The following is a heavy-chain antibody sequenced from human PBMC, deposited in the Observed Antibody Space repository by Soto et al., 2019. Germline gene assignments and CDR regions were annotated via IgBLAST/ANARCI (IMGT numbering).Heavy chain of an antibody. CDR3: AKDKPGTTSFDY. V-gene: IGHV3-23*01. D-gene: IGHD1-1*01. CDR1: GFTISSNA. Sequence: GSLRLSCAASGFTISSNAMYWVRQAPGKGLEWVSAISDRGDTTHYADSVKGRFTISRDTSKNTLYLQLNALRADDTAVYYCAKDKPGTTSFDYWGQGTLVTVSS. J-gene: IGHJ4*02. CDR2: ISDRGDTT.